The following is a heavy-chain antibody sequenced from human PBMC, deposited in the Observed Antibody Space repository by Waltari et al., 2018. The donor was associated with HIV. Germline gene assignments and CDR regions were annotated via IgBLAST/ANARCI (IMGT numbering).Heavy chain of an antibody. D-gene: IGHD3-3*01. V-gene: IGHV3-74*03. CDR2: VSSDGNST. CDR3: ARSLYYDFWSAYPPDY. CDR1: GFTFSSYW. Sequence: EVKLVESGGRLVQPRGSLRLSCVASGFTFSSYWMHWVRQAPGKGLVWISRVSSDGNSTVYVDSVKGRFTISRDNAKNTLFLQMNSLRVEDTAVYFCARSLYYDFWSAYPPDYWGQGTRVTVSS. J-gene: IGHJ4*02.